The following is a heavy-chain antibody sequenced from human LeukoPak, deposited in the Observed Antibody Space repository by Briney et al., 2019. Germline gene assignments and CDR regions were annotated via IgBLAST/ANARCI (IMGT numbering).Heavy chain of an antibody. CDR1: GGTFSSYA. V-gene: IGHV1-69*13. D-gene: IGHD1-26*01. J-gene: IGHJ3*02. CDR3: ARDSQLSVVGATDAFDI. Sequence: ASVKVSCKASGGTFSSYAISWVRQAPGQGLEWMGGIVPIFGTANYAQKFQGRVTITADESTSTAYMELSSLRSEDTAVYYCARDSQLSVVGATDAFDIWGQGTMVTVSS. CDR2: IVPIFGTA.